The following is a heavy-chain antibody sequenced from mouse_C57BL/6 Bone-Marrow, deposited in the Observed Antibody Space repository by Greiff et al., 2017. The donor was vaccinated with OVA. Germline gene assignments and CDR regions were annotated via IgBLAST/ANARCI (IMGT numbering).Heavy chain of an antibody. V-gene: IGHV1-55*01. Sequence: VKLVESGAELVKPGASVKMSCKASGYTFTSYWITWVKQRPGQGLEWIGDIYPGSGSTNYNEKFKSKATLTVDTSSSTAYMQLSSLTSEDSAVYYCARSDDYGYYFDYWGQGTTLTVSS. CDR2: IYPGSGST. CDR1: GYTFTSYW. D-gene: IGHD2-4*01. CDR3: ARSDDYGYYFDY. J-gene: IGHJ2*01.